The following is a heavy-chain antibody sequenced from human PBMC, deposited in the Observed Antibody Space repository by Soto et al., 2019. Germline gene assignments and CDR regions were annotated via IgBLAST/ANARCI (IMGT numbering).Heavy chain of an antibody. CDR1: GFSFSAYG. D-gene: IGHD6-19*01. CDR2: ISHDGNDR. CDR3: PKGTAVPYQWFDS. Sequence: QVELVESGGGVVQPGRSLRLSCEASGFSFSAYGMHWFRQAPGKGLEWVAAISHDGNDRYYADSVKGRFTISRDNSKKTLYLQMNILRSEAAAIYYCPKGTAVPYQWFDSWGQGTLVTVSS. J-gene: IGHJ5*01. V-gene: IGHV3-30*18.